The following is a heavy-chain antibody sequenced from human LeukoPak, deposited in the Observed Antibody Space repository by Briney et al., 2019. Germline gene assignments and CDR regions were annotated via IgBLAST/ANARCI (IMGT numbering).Heavy chain of an antibody. CDR2: ISYDGSSK. CDR3: AKGLLRYFDWLLYY. Sequence: GRSLRLSCAASGFTFSSYGMHWVRQAPGKGLEWVAVISYDGSSKYYADSVKGRFTISRDNSKNTLYLQMNSLRAEDTAVYYCAKGLLRYFDWLLYYWGQRTLVTVSS. J-gene: IGHJ4*02. CDR1: GFTFSSYG. V-gene: IGHV3-30*18. D-gene: IGHD3-9*01.